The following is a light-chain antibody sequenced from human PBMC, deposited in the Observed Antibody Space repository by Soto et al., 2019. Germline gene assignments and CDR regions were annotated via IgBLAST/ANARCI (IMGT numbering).Light chain of an antibody. Sequence: QLVLTQSPSASASLGASVKLTCTLSSGHNSYAIAWHQQQPEKGPRYLMKVNSDGSHSKGDGIPDRFSGSSSGAERYLTISSLQSVDEADYYCQTWSTDIRVFGGGTKLTVL. J-gene: IGLJ3*02. V-gene: IGLV4-69*01. CDR1: SGHNSYA. CDR3: QTWSTDIRV. CDR2: VNSDGSH.